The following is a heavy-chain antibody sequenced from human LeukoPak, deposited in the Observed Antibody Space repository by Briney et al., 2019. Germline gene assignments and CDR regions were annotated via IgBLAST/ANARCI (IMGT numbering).Heavy chain of an antibody. V-gene: IGHV3-48*03. CDR2: INSGGSAI. J-gene: IGHJ4*02. CDR1: GFTFNSYE. D-gene: IGHD1-26*01. CDR3: ARGGSYVHY. Sequence: PGGSLRLSCAASGFTFNSYEMNWVRQAPGKALEWVSYINSGGSAIYYADSVKGRFTISRDNAKNSLYLQMNSLRADDTAVYYCARGGSYVHYWGQGTLVTVSS.